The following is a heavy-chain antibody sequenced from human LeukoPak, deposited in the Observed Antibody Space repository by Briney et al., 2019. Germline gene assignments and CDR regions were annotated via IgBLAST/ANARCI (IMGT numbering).Heavy chain of an antibody. Sequence: HPGGSLRLSCAASGFTFSSYGMSWVRQAPGKGLEWVSAISGSGGSTYYADSVKGRFTISRDNSKNTLYLQMNSLRAEDTAVYYCAKSSVAGTWYYYYYMDVWGKGTTVTISS. V-gene: IGHV3-23*01. CDR1: GFTFSSYG. D-gene: IGHD6-19*01. J-gene: IGHJ6*03. CDR3: AKSSVAGTWYYYYYMDV. CDR2: ISGSGGST.